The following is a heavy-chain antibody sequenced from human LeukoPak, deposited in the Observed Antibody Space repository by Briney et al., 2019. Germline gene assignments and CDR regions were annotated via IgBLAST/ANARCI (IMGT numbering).Heavy chain of an antibody. CDR3: AKVPYSDYGSGRPPFMDV. V-gene: IGHV3-23*01. J-gene: IGHJ6*02. Sequence: GGSLRLSCAASGFTFSNYAMSWVRQAPGKGLEWVSTISDSGSSTNYADSVKGRFTISRDNSKNTLYLQMNSLRVEDTAIHYCAKVPYSDYGSGRPPFMDVWGQGTTVAVSS. CDR2: ISDSGSST. CDR1: GFTFSNYA. D-gene: IGHD3-10*01.